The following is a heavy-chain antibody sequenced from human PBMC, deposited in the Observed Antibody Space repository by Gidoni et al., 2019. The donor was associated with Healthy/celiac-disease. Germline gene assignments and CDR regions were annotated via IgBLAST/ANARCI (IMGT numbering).Heavy chain of an antibody. CDR2: INHSGST. V-gene: IGHV4-34*01. CDR3: ARGFRQPKNWYFDL. J-gene: IGHJ2*01. CDR1: GGSFSGYY. D-gene: IGHD6-13*01. Sequence: QVQLQQWGAGLLKPSETLSLTCAVYGGSFSGYYWSWIRQPPGKGLEWSGEINHSGSTNYNPSLKSRVTISVDTSKNQFSLKLSSVTAADTAVYYCARGFRQPKNWYFDLWGRGTLVTVSS.